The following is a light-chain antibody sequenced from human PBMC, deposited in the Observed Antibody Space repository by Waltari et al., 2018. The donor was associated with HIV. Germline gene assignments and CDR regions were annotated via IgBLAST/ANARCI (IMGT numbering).Light chain of an antibody. CDR2: WAS. Sequence: DIVMTKSPDSLAVSLGERATINCKSSQSVLYSSNNKNYLAWYQQKPGQPPKLLIYWASTRESGVPDRFSGSGSGTDFTLTISSLQAEDVAVYYCQQYYSTSCTFGQGTKLEIK. CDR3: QQYYSTSCT. J-gene: IGKJ2*02. CDR1: QSVLYSSNNKNY. V-gene: IGKV4-1*01.